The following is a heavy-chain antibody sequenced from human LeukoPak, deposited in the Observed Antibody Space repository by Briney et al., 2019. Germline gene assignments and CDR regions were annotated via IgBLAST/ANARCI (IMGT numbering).Heavy chain of an antibody. CDR1: GFTFSSYS. CDR2: ISSSSSYI. V-gene: IGHV3-21*01. CDR3: ARGEALLLWFGELYGDFDY. Sequence: PGGSLRLSCAASGFTFSSYSMNWVRQAPGKGLEWVSSISSSSSYIYYADSVKGRFTISRDNAKNSLYLQMNSLRAEDTAVYYCARGEALLLWFGELYGDFDYWGQRTLVTVSS. D-gene: IGHD3-10*01. J-gene: IGHJ4*02.